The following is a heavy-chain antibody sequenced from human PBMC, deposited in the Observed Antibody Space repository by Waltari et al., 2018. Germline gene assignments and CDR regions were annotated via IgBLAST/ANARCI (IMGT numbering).Heavy chain of an antibody. CDR1: GGSISSSSYY. V-gene: IGHV4-39*07. CDR3: ARWRQMATITAFDI. J-gene: IGHJ3*02. D-gene: IGHD5-12*01. Sequence: QLQLQESGPGLVKPSETLSLTCTVSGGSISSSSYYWGWIRQPPGKGLEWFGSIYYSGSTYYDPSLKSRVTISVDTSKNQFSLKLSSVTAADTAVYYCARWRQMATITAFDIWGQGTMVTVSS. CDR2: IYYSGST.